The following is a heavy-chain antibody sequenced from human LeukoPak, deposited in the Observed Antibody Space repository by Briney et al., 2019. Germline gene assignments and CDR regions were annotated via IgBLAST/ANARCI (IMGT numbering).Heavy chain of an antibody. CDR1: GFTFSTYS. J-gene: IGHJ4*02. CDR3: AFVGGSYYFDY. CDR2: ISSSSSYI. Sequence: PGGSLRLSCAASGFTFSTYSMNWVRQAPGKGLEWVSSISSSSSYIYYADSAKGRFTISRDNAKNSLYLQMNSLRAEDTAVYYCAFVGGSYYFDYWGQGTLVTVSS. D-gene: IGHD1-26*01. V-gene: IGHV3-21*01.